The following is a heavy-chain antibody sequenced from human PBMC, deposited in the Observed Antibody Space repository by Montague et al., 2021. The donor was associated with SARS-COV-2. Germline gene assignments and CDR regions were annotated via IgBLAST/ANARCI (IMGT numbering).Heavy chain of an antibody. D-gene: IGHD4-17*01. J-gene: IGHJ5*02. Sequence: SKTLSLTCTVSSGSISSHYWSWIRQPPGKGLEWIGYVNYGGSTNSNPSLKSRVSISLDTYKNQFSLTLNSVTAADTAVYYCARAVTSGIDWFDPWGQGTLVIVSS. CDR2: VNYGGST. V-gene: IGHV4-59*11. CDR1: SGSISSHY. CDR3: ARAVTSGIDWFDP.